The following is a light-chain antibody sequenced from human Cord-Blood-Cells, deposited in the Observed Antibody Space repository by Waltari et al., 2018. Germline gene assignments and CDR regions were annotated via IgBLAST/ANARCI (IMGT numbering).Light chain of an antibody. CDR3: MQALQTPPIT. Sequence: DIVMTQSPLSLPVTPGEPASISCRSSQSLLHSNGYNYLDWYLQKPGQSPRLLIYLGSNRASGVPDRFSGSGSGTDFTLKISRVEAEDVGVYYGMQALQTPPITFGQGTRLEIK. CDR1: QSLLHSNGYNY. CDR2: LGS. V-gene: IGKV2-28*01. J-gene: IGKJ5*01.